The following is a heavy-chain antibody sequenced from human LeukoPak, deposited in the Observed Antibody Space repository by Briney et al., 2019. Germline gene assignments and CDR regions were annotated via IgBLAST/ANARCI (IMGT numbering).Heavy chain of an antibody. CDR1: GFTFNSYG. CDR3: ARDGGTATPFDY. V-gene: IGHV3-74*01. CDR2: ITIDVSNT. J-gene: IGHJ4*02. D-gene: IGHD2-15*01. Sequence: GGSLRLSCAASGFTFNSYGLIWVRQAPGKGLVWVSRITIDVSNTDYADSVKGRFTISRDNAKNTVYLQMNSLRVEDTAVYYCARDGGTATPFDYWGQGTLVTVSS.